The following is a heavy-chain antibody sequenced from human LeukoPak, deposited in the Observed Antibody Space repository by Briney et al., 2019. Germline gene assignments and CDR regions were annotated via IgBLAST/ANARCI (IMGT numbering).Heavy chain of an antibody. CDR1: GFTFTTYW. V-gene: IGHV3-7*04. J-gene: IGHJ2*01. CDR2: IKEDGSDK. Sequence: GGSLRLSCAASGFTFTTYWMHWVRQAPGKGLEWVAHIKEDGSDKNYVDSVKGRFTISRDNAKNSLYLQMNSLRVEDTSVYYCARVHWYFDFWGRGTLVTVSS. CDR3: ARVHWYFDF.